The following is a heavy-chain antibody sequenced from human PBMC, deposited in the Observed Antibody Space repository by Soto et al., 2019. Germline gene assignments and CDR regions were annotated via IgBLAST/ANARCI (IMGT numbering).Heavy chain of an antibody. D-gene: IGHD5-12*01. CDR1: SFSINYYY. J-gene: IGHJ3*02. V-gene: IGHV4-59*01. CDR3: ARDRWGDSGYDEDDALDI. Sequence: PSETLSLTCTVPSFSINYYYWSWMQQPPGKGLEWIGYIFYTGSTSYNPSLKSRVTISVDTSRNQFSLKLSSVTAADTAVYYCARDRWGDSGYDEDDALDIWGQGTMVT. CDR2: IFYTGST.